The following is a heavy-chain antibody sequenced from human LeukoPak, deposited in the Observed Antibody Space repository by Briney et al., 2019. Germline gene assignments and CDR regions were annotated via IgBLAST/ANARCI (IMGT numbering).Heavy chain of an antibody. CDR3: AKASQIGIAAAGNHFQH. Sequence: PGGSLRLSCAASGFTFSSYAMSWVRQAPGKGLEWVTAISGSGGSTYYADSVKGRFTISRDNSKNTLYLQMNSLRAEDTAVYYCAKASQIGIAAAGNHFQHWGQGTLVTVSS. D-gene: IGHD6-13*01. CDR1: GFTFSSYA. CDR2: ISGSGGST. V-gene: IGHV3-23*01. J-gene: IGHJ1*01.